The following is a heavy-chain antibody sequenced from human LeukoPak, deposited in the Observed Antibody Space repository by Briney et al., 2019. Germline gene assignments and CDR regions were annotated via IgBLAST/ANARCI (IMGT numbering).Heavy chain of an antibody. D-gene: IGHD6-19*01. J-gene: IGHJ4*02. CDR3: AKEKYSSGFFDY. Sequence: GGSLRLSCAASGFTFSSYAMSWVRPATGKGLEWVSAISGSGESTYYADSVKGRFTISRDNSKNRLYLQMNSLRAEDTAVYYCAKEKYSSGFFDYWGQGTVVTVSS. V-gene: IGHV3-23*01. CDR1: GFTFSSYA. CDR2: ISGSGEST.